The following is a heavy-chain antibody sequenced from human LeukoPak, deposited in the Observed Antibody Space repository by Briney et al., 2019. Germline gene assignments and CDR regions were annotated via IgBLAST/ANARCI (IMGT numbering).Heavy chain of an antibody. V-gene: IGHV4-59*08. Sequence: SETLSLTCTVSGGPITGSYWSWIRQPPGKGLEWIGYIYYSGTTYYNPSLKSRVTISVDTSKNQFSLKLSSVTAADTAVYYCARATYYYDSSGYWTLEFDFDIWGQGTMVTVSS. CDR3: ARATYYYDSSGYWTLEFDFDI. CDR2: IYYSGTT. J-gene: IGHJ3*02. D-gene: IGHD3-22*01. CDR1: GGPITGSY.